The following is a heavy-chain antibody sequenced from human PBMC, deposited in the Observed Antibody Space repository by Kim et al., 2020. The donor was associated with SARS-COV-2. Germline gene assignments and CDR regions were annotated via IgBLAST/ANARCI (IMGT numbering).Heavy chain of an antibody. Sequence: GGSLRLSCAASGFTFSDYYMSWIRQAPGKGLEWVSYISSSGSTIYYADSVKGRFTISRDNAKNSLYLQMNSLRAEDTAVYYCARDRSIAAAICYYYYYGMDVWGQGTTVTVSS. D-gene: IGHD6-13*01. CDR2: ISSSGSTI. V-gene: IGHV3-11*01. CDR3: ARDRSIAAAICYYYYYGMDV. CDR1: GFTFSDYY. J-gene: IGHJ6*02.